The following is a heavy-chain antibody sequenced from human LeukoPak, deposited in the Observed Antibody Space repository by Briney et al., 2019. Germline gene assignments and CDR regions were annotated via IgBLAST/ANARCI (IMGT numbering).Heavy chain of an antibody. D-gene: IGHD4-17*01. V-gene: IGHV4-61*02. J-gene: IGHJ5*02. CDR1: GDSISSGSCY. Sequence: PSQTLSLTCTVSGDSISSGSCYWTWIRQPAGKGLEWIGRIYTSGSTNYNPFLKSRVTISVDTSKNQFSLKLNSVTAADTAVYYCARSPPDDYGDYDGWFDPWGQGSLVTVSS. CDR2: IYTSGST. CDR3: ARSPPDDYGDYDGWFDP.